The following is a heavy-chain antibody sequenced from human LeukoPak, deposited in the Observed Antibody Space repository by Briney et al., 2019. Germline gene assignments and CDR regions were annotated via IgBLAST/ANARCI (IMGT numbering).Heavy chain of an antibody. Sequence: SETLSLTCTVSGGSITSNSYYWGWIRQPPGKGLEWIGSITYSGSTYYNPSLKRRVTISIDTSKNQFSLKLSSVTAADTAVYYCATVGPSRLIDPWGQGTLVTVSS. V-gene: IGHV4-39*07. CDR3: ATVGPSRLIDP. CDR1: GGSITSNSYY. CDR2: ITYSGST. J-gene: IGHJ5*02. D-gene: IGHD6-25*01.